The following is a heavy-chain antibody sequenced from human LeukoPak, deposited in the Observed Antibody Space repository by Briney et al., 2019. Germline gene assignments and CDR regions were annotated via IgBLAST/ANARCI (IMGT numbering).Heavy chain of an antibody. CDR3: ATVGVQQWLASAEYFQH. CDR1: GYTLTELS. Sequence: ASVKVSCKVSGYTLTELSMHWVRQAPGKGLEWMGGFDPEDGETIYAQKFQGRVTMTEDTSTDTAYMELSSLRSEDTAVYYCATVGVQQWLASAEYFQHWGRGTLVTVSS. V-gene: IGHV1-24*01. J-gene: IGHJ1*01. D-gene: IGHD6-19*01. CDR2: FDPEDGET.